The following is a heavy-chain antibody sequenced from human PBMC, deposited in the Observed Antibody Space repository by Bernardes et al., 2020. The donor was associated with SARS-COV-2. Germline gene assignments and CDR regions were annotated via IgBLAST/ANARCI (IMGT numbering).Heavy chain of an antibody. CDR3: ARVSAPTPAYSSSWYLKYYYGMDV. CDR2: INHSGST. V-gene: IGHV4-34*01. J-gene: IGHJ6*02. CDR1: GGSFSGYY. Sequence: SETLSLTCAVYGGSFSGYYWSWIRQPPGKGLEWIGEINHSGSTNYNPSLKSRVTISVDTSKNQFSLKLSSVTAADTAVYYCARVSAPTPAYSSSWYLKYYYGMDVWGQGTTVTVSS. D-gene: IGHD6-13*01.